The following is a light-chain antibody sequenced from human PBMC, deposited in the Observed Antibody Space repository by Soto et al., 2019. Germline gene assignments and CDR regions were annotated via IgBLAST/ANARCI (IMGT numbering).Light chain of an antibody. Sequence: DIPMTQSPSTLSASVGDRVTITCRASQSISNWLAWYQQKPGKAPKLLIYDASSLDSRVPSRFSGSGSGTEFTLTISSLQPDDFATYYCQQYNSYPYTFGQGTKVEIK. V-gene: IGKV1-5*01. CDR1: QSISNW. CDR2: DAS. J-gene: IGKJ2*01. CDR3: QQYNSYPYT.